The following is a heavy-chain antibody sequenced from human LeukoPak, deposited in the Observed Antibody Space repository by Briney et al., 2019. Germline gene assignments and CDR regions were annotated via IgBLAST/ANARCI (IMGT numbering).Heavy chain of an antibody. CDR1: GFTFSSYS. V-gene: IGHV3-21*01. CDR2: ISSSSYI. CDR3: ARGTDRGYSGYDSE. J-gene: IGHJ4*02. D-gene: IGHD5-12*01. Sequence: GGSLRLSCAASGFTFSSYSMNWVRQAPGKGLEWVSSISSSSYIYYADSVKGRFTISRDNAKNSLYLQMNSLRAEDTAVYYCARGTDRGYSGYDSEWGQGTLVTVSS.